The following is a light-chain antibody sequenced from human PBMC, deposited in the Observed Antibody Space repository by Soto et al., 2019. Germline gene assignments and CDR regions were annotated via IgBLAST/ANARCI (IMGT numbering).Light chain of an antibody. V-gene: IGKV1-5*03. J-gene: IGKJ5*01. CDR1: QSINAW. Sequence: DIQMTQSPSTLSASVGDRVTIACRASQSINAWLAWYQQKPGKAPNLLIYQASTLKIGFPSRFIGSGSGTEFTLTINSLQPDDFATYFCQHYDSYSSIAFGHGTRLEIK. CDR3: QHYDSYSSIA. CDR2: QAS.